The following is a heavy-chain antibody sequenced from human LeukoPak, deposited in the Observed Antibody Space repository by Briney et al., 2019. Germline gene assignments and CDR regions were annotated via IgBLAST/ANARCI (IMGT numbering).Heavy chain of an antibody. D-gene: IGHD5-24*01. CDR1: GGTFSSYA. J-gene: IGHJ4*02. V-gene: IGHV1-69*05. CDR3: AREGGRDGYNHKNRDDY. CDR2: IIPIFGTA. Sequence: SVKVSCKASGGTFSSYAISWVRQAPGQGLEWMGGIIPIFGTANYAQKLQGRVTMTTDTSTSTAYMEMRSLRSDDTAVYYCAREGGRDGYNHKNRDDYWGQGTLVTVSS.